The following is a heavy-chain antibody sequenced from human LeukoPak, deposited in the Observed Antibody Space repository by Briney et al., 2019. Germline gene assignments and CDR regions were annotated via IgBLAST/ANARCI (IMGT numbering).Heavy chain of an antibody. D-gene: IGHD7-27*01. Sequence: ASVKVFCKASGYTFVSYDINWVRQATGQGPEWMGWMSPKSGNTGYAQKFQGRVTMTRDTSINTAYKELSGLISEDTAVYYCTRGPPNWGYDFWGQGTLVTVSS. CDR3: TRGPPNWGYDF. CDR2: MSPKSGNT. V-gene: IGHV1-8*01. J-gene: IGHJ4*02. CDR1: GYTFVSYD.